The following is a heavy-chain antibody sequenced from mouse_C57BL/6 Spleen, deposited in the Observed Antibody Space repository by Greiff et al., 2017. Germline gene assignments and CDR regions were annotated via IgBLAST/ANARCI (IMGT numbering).Heavy chain of an antibody. CDR3: AKEGFYNVGFYYYAMDY. CDR1: GYTFTSYW. CDR2: IYPGSGST. V-gene: IGHV1-55*01. D-gene: IGHD1-3*01. Sequence: LQESGAELVKPGASVKMSCKASGYTFTSYWITWVKQRPGQGLEWIGDIYPGSGSTNYNEKFKSKATLTVDTSSSTAYMQLSSLTSEDSAVYYCAKEGFYNVGFYYYAMDYWGQGTSVTVSS. J-gene: IGHJ4*01.